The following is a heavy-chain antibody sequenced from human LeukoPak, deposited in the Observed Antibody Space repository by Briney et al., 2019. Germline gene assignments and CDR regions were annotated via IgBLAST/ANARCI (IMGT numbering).Heavy chain of an antibody. CDR3: ARDRGYCTNGVCFVYAFDI. Sequence: GGSLRLSCAASGFTFSSYSMNWVRQAPGKGLEWVSSISSSSSYIYYADSVKGRFTISRDNAKNSLYLQMNSLRAEDTAVYYCARDRGYCTNGVCFVYAFDIWGQGTMVTVSS. D-gene: IGHD2-8*01. CDR1: GFTFSSYS. J-gene: IGHJ3*02. CDR2: ISSSSSYI. V-gene: IGHV3-21*01.